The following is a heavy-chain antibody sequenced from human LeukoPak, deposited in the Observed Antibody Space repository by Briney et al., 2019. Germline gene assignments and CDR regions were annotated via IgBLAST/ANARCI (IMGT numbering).Heavy chain of an antibody. V-gene: IGHV4-59*01. D-gene: IGHD3-22*01. CDR3: ARTDSSGYYWGAFDI. J-gene: IGHJ3*02. Sequence: PSETLSLTCTVSGGSISSYYWSWIRQPPGKGLEWIGYIYYSGSTNYNPSLKSRVTISVDTSKNQFSLKLSSVTAADTAVYYCARTDSSGYYWGAFDIWGQGTMVTVSS. CDR1: GGSISSYY. CDR2: IYYSGST.